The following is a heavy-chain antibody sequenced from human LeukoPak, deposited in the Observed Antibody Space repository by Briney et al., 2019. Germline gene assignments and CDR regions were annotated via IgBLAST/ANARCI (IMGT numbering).Heavy chain of an antibody. CDR3: ARHGKGITGRTGHFDY. V-gene: IGHV4-38-2*01. CDR2: IYHSGST. Sequence: SETLSLTCAVSGYSISSGYYWGWIRQPPGKGLEWIGSIYHSGSTYYNLSLKSRVTISVDTSKNQFSLKLSSVTAADTAVYYCARHGKGITGRTGHFDYWGQGTLVTVSS. CDR1: GYSISSGYY. D-gene: IGHD1-20*01. J-gene: IGHJ4*02.